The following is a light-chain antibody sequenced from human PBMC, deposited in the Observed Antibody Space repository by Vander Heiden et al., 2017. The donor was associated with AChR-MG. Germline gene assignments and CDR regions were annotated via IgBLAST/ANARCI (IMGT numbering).Light chain of an antibody. V-gene: IGKV1-9*01. J-gene: IGKJ4*01. CDR2: DAT. Sequence: IQLTQPPSSLSASVGDRVTITRRASQGINNYLVWYPQKPGKAPKLLIYDATTLQSAVPSTFSGSGSGTDFTLTIDSLQPEDFATYYCQQLKSYPLTFGGGTKVEIK. CDR3: QQLKSYPLT. CDR1: QGINNY.